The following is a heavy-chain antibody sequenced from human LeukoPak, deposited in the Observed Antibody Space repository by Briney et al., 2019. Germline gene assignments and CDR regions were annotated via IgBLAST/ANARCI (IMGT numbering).Heavy chain of an antibody. D-gene: IGHD3-22*01. CDR2: ISGSGGST. CDR1: GFTFSSYA. V-gene: IGHV3-23*01. Sequence: PGGSLRLSCAASGFTFSSYAMSWVRQAPGKGLEWVSAISGSGGSTHYADSVKGRFTISRDNSKNTLYLQMNSLRAEDTAVYYCAKFITMIVDAFDIWGQGTMVTVSS. CDR3: AKFITMIVDAFDI. J-gene: IGHJ3*02.